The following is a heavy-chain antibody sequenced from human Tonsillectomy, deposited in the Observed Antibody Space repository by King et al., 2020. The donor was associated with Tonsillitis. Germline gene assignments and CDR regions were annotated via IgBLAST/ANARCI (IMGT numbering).Heavy chain of an antibody. CDR2: INPNSGDT. CDR3: ARHLYHKLLPSPPDY. CDR1: GYTFTDYY. J-gene: IGHJ4*02. V-gene: IGHV1-2*02. D-gene: IGHD1-26*01. Sequence: VQLVESGAEVKKPGASVKVSCKASGYTFTDYYFHWVRQAPGQGLEWMGWINPNSGDTHYAQNFQGRVTMTRDTSIITAYMELTRLRSGDTAVYYCARHLYHKLLPSPPDYWRQQTLLTVSS.